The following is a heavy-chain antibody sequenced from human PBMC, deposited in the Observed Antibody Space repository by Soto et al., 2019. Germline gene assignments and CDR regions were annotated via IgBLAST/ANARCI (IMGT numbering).Heavy chain of an antibody. CDR3: ARGRRGYSYGQLADYGMDV. D-gene: IGHD5-18*01. CDR2: INHSGST. V-gene: IGHV4-34*01. Sequence: SETLSLTCAVYGGSFSGYYWSWIRQPPGKGLEWIGEINHSGSTNYNPSLKRRLTISVDTSKNQFSLKLSSMTAADTAVYYCARGRRGYSYGQLADYGMDVWGQGTTVTVSS. CDR1: GGSFSGYY. J-gene: IGHJ6*02.